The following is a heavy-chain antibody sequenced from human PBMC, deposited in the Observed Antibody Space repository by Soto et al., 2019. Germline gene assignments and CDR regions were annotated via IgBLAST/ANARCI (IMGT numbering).Heavy chain of an antibody. V-gene: IGHV3-21*01. CDR1: GFTFGTYS. Sequence: PGGSLRLSCAASGFTFGTYSMDWVRQAPGKGLEWVSSISGSNSHIKYADSVKGRFTISRDNAKNSVYLQMNSLRADDTAVYYCARDDNSTIVAFDIWGPGTLVTVSS. CDR3: ARDDNSTIVAFDI. J-gene: IGHJ3*02. D-gene: IGHD4-4*01. CDR2: ISGSNSHI.